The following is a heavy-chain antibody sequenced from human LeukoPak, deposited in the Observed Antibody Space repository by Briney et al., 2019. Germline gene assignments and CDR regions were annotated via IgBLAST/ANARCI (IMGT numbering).Heavy chain of an antibody. CDR2: IRSKAYGGTT. J-gene: IGHJ4*02. CDR3: TRAHHDCGGDCPLYY. D-gene: IGHD2-21*02. CDR1: GFTFGDYA. Sequence: PGGSLRLSCTASGFTFGDYAMSWVRQAPGKGLEWVGFIRSKAYGGTTEYAASVKGRFTISRDNSKSIAYLQMNSLKTEDTAVYYCTRAHHDCGGDCPLYYWGQGTLVTVSS. V-gene: IGHV3-49*04.